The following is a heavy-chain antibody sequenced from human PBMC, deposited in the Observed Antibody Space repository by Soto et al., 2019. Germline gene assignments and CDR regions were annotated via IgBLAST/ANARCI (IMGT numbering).Heavy chain of an antibody. CDR3: AKEWYYYDSSGPPGDY. Sequence: HPGGSLRLSCAASGFTFSSYGMHWVRQAPGEGLEWGAVISYDGSNKYCADSVKGRFTISRDNPKNTLYLQMNSLRAEDTAVYYCAKEWYYYDSSGPPGDYWGQGTLVNVSS. CDR2: ISYDGSNK. J-gene: IGHJ4*02. CDR1: GFTFSSYG. V-gene: IGHV3-30*18. D-gene: IGHD3-22*01.